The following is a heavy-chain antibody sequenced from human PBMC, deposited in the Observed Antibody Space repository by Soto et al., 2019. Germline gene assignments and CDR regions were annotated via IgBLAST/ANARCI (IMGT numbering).Heavy chain of an antibody. Sequence: SVKVTCKASGGTFSSYAISWVRQVPGQGLEWMGGIIPIFGTANYAQKFQGRVTITADESTSTAYMELSSLRSEDTAVYYCASFSSQVVPAAIRYYYYYGMDDWGQGTTVTVSS. CDR2: IIPIFGTA. CDR3: ASFSSQVVPAAIRYYYYYGMDD. CDR1: GGTFSSYA. D-gene: IGHD2-2*02. V-gene: IGHV1-69*13. J-gene: IGHJ6*02.